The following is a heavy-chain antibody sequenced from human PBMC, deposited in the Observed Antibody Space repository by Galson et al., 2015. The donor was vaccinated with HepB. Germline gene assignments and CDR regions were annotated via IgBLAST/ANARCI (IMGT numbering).Heavy chain of an antibody. V-gene: IGHV6-1*01. Sequence: CAISGDSVSXNSXXXNWIRQSXSXGLEWLGRTYYRSKWYNDYAVSVKSRITINPDTSKNQFSLQLNSVTPEDTAVYYCAREDYNGDEYWYFDLWGRVPLVTVSS. D-gene: IGHD3-10*01. J-gene: IGHJ2*01. CDR2: TYYRSKWYN. CDR3: AREDYNGDEYWYFDL. CDR1: GDSVSXNSXX.